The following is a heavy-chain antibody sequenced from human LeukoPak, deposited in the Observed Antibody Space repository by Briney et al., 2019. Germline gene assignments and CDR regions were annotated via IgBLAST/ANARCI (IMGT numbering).Heavy chain of an antibody. V-gene: IGHV3-33*01. CDR3: VGADIWGNYRTDS. CDR1: GFNIRSHG. Sequence: GGSLRLSCAASGFNIRSHGMHWVRQAPGKGLEWLAVIWYNGNTKYYADSVKGRFTVSRDDSQNTLHLQMDSLRAEDTAVYYCVGADIWGNYRTDSWGHGALVVVSS. D-gene: IGHD3-16*02. CDR2: IWYNGNTK. J-gene: IGHJ5*01.